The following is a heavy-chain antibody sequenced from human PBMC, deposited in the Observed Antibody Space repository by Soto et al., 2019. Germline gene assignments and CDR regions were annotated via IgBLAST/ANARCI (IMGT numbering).Heavy chain of an antibody. V-gene: IGHV4-4*07. CDR1: GGSINTFY. Sequence: SETLSLTCIVSGGSINTFYWSWVRQPAGKGLEWIGRIFSSGSTSFNPSLESRVAMSVDTSKNHFSLNLSSVTAADIAVYYCAREGSYSAYNFAHGIQLWSFDFWGQGALVTVSS. CDR2: IFSSGST. J-gene: IGHJ4*02. CDR3: AREGSYSAYNFAHGIQLWSFDF. D-gene: IGHD5-12*01.